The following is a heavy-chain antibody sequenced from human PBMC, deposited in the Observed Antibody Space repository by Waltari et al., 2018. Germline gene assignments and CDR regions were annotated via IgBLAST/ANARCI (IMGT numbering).Heavy chain of an antibody. CDR2: IHHTEST. D-gene: IGHD3-9*01. Sequence: QVQLQQWGAGLLKPSETLSLTCAVYGGSFSGYYWSWIRPPPGQGREWIGEIHHTESTNYNQSLQSRVTISVDTSKNQFALKLSSVTAADTAVYYCARGGLRYCDWSPRNVFDYWGQGTLVTVSS. CDR1: GGSFSGYY. V-gene: IGHV4-34*01. CDR3: ARGGLRYCDWSPRNVFDY. J-gene: IGHJ4*02.